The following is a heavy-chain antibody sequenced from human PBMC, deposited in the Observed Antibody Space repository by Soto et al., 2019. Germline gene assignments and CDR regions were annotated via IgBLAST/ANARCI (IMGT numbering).Heavy chain of an antibody. D-gene: IGHD6-19*01. J-gene: IGHJ6*02. CDR3: AGPSSGWSKKYYYYYGMDV. CDR1: GGSISSSSYY. V-gene: IGHV4-39*01. Sequence: PSATLSLTCTVSGGSISSSSYYWGWIRQPPGKGLEWIGSIYYSGSTYYNPSLKSRVTISVDTSKNQFSLKLSSVTAADTAVYYCAGPSSGWSKKYYYYYGMDVWGQGTTVTVSS. CDR2: IYYSGST.